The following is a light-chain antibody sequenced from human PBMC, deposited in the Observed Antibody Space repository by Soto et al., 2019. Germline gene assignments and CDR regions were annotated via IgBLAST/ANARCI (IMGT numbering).Light chain of an antibody. CDR3: QQRFAWPLT. V-gene: IGKV3-11*01. J-gene: IGKJ4*01. CDR1: QIVGIT. Sequence: IVLTQSPATLSLSPGERASLSCRASQIVGITLAWYQQRPGQPPRLLIYDASSRAAGVPARFSGGGSGTDFTLNISSLEPDDFAVYYCQQRFAWPLTFGGGTKVEIK. CDR2: DAS.